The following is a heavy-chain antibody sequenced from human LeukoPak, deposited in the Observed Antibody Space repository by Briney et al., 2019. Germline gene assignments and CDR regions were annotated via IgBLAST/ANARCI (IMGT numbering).Heavy chain of an antibody. D-gene: IGHD3-22*01. J-gene: IGHJ3*02. CDR1: GVSFSGYY. CDR2: INHSGST. Sequence: SETLSLTCAVYGVSFSGYYWSWIRQPPGKGLEWIGEINHSGSTNYNPSLKSRVTVSVDTSKNQFSLKLSSVTAADTAVYYCARDRPPFYYDSSGYYYFGAFDIWGQGTMVTVSS. V-gene: IGHV4-34*01. CDR3: ARDRPPFYYDSSGYYYFGAFDI.